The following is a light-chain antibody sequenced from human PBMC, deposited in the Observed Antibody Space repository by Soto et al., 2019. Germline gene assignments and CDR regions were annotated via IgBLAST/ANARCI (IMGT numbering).Light chain of an antibody. CDR2: EPS. J-gene: IGKJ2*01. Sequence: DIQMTQSPSTLSASVGDRVTITCRASQSISRWLAWYQQKPGTAPKLLIYEPSTLESGVLSRVSGSRPGTEFTLTASTLQADDFANSYCQQYNDSLPYTFGQGTKLQSK. CDR3: QQYNDSLPYT. V-gene: IGKV1-5*03. CDR1: QSISRW.